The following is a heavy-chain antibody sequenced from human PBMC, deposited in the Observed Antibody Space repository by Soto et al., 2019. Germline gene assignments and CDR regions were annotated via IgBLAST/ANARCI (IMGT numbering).Heavy chain of an antibody. J-gene: IGHJ4*02. D-gene: IGHD4-4*01. CDR2: ISGNAGST. CDR3: AKMRTEYRNFVD. Sequence: PGGSLRLSCAASGFSFSSYAMSWVRQAPGKRLAWVSTISGNAGSTYYADSVKGRLTISRDNSKNTLYLQMNSLRAEDTAVYYCAKMRTEYRNFVDWGQGTLVTVSS. CDR1: GFSFSSYA. V-gene: IGHV3-23*01.